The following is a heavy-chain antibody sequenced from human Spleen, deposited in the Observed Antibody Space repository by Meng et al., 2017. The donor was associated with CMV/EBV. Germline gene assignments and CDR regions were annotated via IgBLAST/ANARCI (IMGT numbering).Heavy chain of an antibody. CDR1: GFTLSDYY. V-gene: IGHV3-11*04. Sequence: GGSLRLSCAASGFTLSDYYMSWIRQAPGKGLEWISYISSSGGTIHYADSVEGRFTISRDSAKNTLYLQMNSLRAEDTAVYYCARDTSLEWLMPNENWGQGTLVTVSS. D-gene: IGHD3-3*01. J-gene: IGHJ4*02. CDR2: ISSSGGTI. CDR3: ARDTSLEWLMPNEN.